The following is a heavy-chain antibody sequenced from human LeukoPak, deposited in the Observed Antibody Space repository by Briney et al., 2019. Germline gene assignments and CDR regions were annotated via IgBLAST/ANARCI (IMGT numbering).Heavy chain of an antibody. CDR2: INPSGGRT. CDR3: ARIRDGYNDAYDI. CDR1: GYIFTSYY. Sequence: GASVKVSCKASGYIFTSYYIHWVRPAPGQGLEWMGLINPSGGRTNYAQKFQGRATVTRDSSTSTVYMGLSSLRSEDTAVYYCARIRDGYNDAYDIWGQGTMVTVSS. D-gene: IGHD5-24*01. V-gene: IGHV1-46*01. J-gene: IGHJ3*02.